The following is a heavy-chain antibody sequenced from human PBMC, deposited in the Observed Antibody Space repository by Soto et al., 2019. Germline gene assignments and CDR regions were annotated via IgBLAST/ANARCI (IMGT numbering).Heavy chain of an antibody. CDR1: GFTFSSYA. CDR2: ISCDGSNK. J-gene: IGHJ4*02. CDR3: ARAGYSSGWYCNY. D-gene: IGHD6-19*01. Sequence: PGGSLRLSCAASGFTFSSYAMHWVRQAPGKGLEWVAVISCDGSNKYYADSVKGRFTISRDNSKNTLYLQMNSLRAEDTAVYYCARAGYSSGWYCNYWGQGTLVTVSS. V-gene: IGHV3-30-3*01.